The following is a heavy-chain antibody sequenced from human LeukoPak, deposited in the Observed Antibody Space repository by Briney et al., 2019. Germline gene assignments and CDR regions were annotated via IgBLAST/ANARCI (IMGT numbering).Heavy chain of an antibody. CDR3: ARVPYYYYYMDV. V-gene: IGHV1-46*01. J-gene: IGHJ6*03. CDR1: SYTFTNYA. Sequence: ASVKVSCKASSYTFTNYAFTWVRQAPGQGLEWMGIINPSGGSTSYAQKFQGRVTMTRDMSTSTVYMELSSLRSEDTAVYYCARVPYYYYYMDVWGKGTTVTVSS. CDR2: INPSGGST.